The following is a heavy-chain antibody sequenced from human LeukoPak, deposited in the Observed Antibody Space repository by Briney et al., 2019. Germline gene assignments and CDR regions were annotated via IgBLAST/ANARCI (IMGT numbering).Heavy chain of an antibody. CDR1: GGTFSSYT. D-gene: IGHD5-18*01. J-gene: IGHJ4*02. CDR3: ARVNGYSYGSMYYFDY. Sequence: ASVKVSCKASGGTFSSYTISWVRQAPGHGLEWMRRIIPILGIANYAQKFQGRITITADKSTSTAYMELSSLRSEDTAVYYCARVNGYSYGSMYYFDYWGQGTLVTVSS. CDR2: IIPILGIA. V-gene: IGHV1-69*10.